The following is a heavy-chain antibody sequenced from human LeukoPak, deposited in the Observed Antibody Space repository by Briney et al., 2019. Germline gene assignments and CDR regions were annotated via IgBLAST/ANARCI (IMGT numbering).Heavy chain of an antibody. Sequence: SETLSLTCTVSGGSITSGGYYWSWIRQRPGKGLEWIGYIYKTGSTYYNPSLKSRVTMSVDTSRNQFSLKLNSVAAADTAVYYCARDVLRWGQGTLVTVSS. CDR2: IYKTGST. V-gene: IGHV4-31*03. J-gene: IGHJ4*02. CDR3: ARDVLR. CDR1: GGSITSGGYY.